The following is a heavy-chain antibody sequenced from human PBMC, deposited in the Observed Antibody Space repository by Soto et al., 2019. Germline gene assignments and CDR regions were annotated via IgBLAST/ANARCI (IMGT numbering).Heavy chain of an antibody. Sequence: QVQLHEPGPGLVKPSETLSLTCTVSDVSTSNFFWKWFRQPPGKGLEWIGNIHSSGTTNYNPSLESRVTISLDTSNSQWSLKMNSVTAADTAVYYCARGSGWLTDYWGQGSQVTVST. V-gene: IGHV4-59*08. CDR1: DVSTSNFF. D-gene: IGHD6-19*01. J-gene: IGHJ4*02. CDR3: ARGSGWLTDY. CDR2: IHSSGTT.